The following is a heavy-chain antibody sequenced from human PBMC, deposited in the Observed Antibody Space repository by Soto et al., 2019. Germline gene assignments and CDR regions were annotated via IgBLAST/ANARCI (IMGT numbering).Heavy chain of an antibody. CDR3: AKPIVLLLYAFDY. V-gene: IGHV3-23*01. Sequence: GGSLRLSCAASGFTFSSYAMNWVRQAPGQGLEWVSGISGSGVTTDYADSVKGRFTISRDNSKNTLYLQMNSLRAEDTAVYYCAKPIVLLLYAFDYWGQGTQVTVSS. D-gene: IGHD2-8*01. J-gene: IGHJ4*02. CDR1: GFTFSSYA. CDR2: ISGSGVTT.